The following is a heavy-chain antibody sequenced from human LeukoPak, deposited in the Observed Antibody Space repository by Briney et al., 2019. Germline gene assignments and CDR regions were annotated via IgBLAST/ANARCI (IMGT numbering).Heavy chain of an antibody. CDR1: GFTFSSYS. V-gene: IGHV3-21*01. D-gene: IGHD3-3*01. CDR2: ISSSSSYI. Sequence: GGSLRLSCAASGFTFSSYSMNWVRQAPGKGLEWVSSISSSSSYIYYADSVKGRFTISRDNAKNSLYLQMNSLRAGDTAVYYCARDRNDFWSGYPYYYYYGMDVWGQGTTVTVSS. CDR3: ARDRNDFWSGYPYYYYYGMDV. J-gene: IGHJ6*02.